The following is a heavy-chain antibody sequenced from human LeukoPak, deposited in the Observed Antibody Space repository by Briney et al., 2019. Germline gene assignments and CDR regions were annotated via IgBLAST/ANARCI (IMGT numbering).Heavy chain of an antibody. CDR1: GGSISSSSYY. V-gene: IGHV4-39*07. D-gene: IGHD3-10*01. CDR3: ARDRIRTPFDY. Sequence: SGTLSLTCTVSGGSISSSSYYWGWIRQPPGKGLEWIGSIYYSGSTYYNPSLKSRVTISVDTSKNQFSLKLSSVTAADTAVYYCARDRIRTPFDYWGQGTLVTVSS. CDR2: IYYSGST. J-gene: IGHJ4*02.